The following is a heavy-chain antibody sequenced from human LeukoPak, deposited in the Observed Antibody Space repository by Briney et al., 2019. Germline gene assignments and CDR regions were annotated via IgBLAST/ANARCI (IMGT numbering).Heavy chain of an antibody. J-gene: IGHJ5*02. CDR1: GGSFSGYY. CDR3: APRGDIEHSYGYGKWFDP. D-gene: IGHD5-18*01. Sequence: SETLSLTCAVYGGSFSGYYWSWIRQPPGKGLEWIGEINHSGSTNYNASLKSRVTISVDTPKNQFSLRLSSVTAADTAVYYCAPRGDIEHSYGYGKWFDPWGQGTRVTVSP. CDR2: INHSGST. V-gene: IGHV4-34*01.